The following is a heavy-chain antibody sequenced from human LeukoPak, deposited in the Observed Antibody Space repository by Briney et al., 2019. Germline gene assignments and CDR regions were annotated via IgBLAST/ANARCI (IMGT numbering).Heavy chain of an antibody. CDR3: ARDPHHYDSSGYYLLNWFDP. Sequence: ASVKVSCKASGYTFTGYYMHWVRQAPGQGLEWMGWINPNSGGTNYAQKFQGRVTMTRDTSISTAYMELSRLRSDDTAVYYCARDPHHYDSSGYYLLNWFDPWGQGTLVTVSS. CDR1: GYTFTGYY. D-gene: IGHD3-22*01. J-gene: IGHJ5*02. V-gene: IGHV1-2*02. CDR2: INPNSGGT.